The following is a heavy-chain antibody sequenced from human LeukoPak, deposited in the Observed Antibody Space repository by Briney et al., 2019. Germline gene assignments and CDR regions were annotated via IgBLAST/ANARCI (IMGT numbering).Heavy chain of an antibody. D-gene: IGHD2-8*01. J-gene: IGHJ6*03. CDR3: ARAGGTNGVDDYMDV. Sequence: ALVKVSCKASGYTFTSYDINWVRQATGQGLEWMGWMNPNSGNTGYAQKFQGRVTMTRNTSISTAYMELSSLRSEDTAVYYCARAGGTNGVDDYMDVWGKGTTVTVSS. CDR2: MNPNSGNT. CDR1: GYTFTSYD. V-gene: IGHV1-8*01.